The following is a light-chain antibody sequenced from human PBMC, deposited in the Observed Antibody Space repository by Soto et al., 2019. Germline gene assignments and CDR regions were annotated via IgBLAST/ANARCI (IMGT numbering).Light chain of an antibody. CDR1: QSCSSN. CDR2: GAS. J-gene: IGKJ4*01. CDR3: QQYQKWPLT. V-gene: IGKV3-15*01. Sequence: ELGMTKSQATLSVSPGERVTLSCRASQSCSSNLAWYQHKPGQAPRLLIDGASIRANVVPAKFSGSGSGTEFTLTISSLQSEDFAVYSWQQYQKWPLTFGGGTKAQIK.